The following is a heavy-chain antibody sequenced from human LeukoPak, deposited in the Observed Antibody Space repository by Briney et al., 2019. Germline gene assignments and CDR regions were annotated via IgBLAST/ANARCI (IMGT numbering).Heavy chain of an antibody. V-gene: IGHV3-74*01. CDR2: INTDGSYS. J-gene: IGHJ4*02. Sequence: GGSLRLSCAASGFTFSYFWMHWFRQTPGKGLVWVSCINTDGSYSTYADSVKGRFTISRDNVRNTLYLQMNSLRAEDSAVYYCARDFDGPRASDYWGQGISVAVSS. D-gene: IGHD4-17*01. CDR3: ARDFDGPRASDY. CDR1: GFTFSYFW.